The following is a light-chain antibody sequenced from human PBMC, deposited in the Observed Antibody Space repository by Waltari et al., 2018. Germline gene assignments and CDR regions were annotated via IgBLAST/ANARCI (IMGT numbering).Light chain of an antibody. J-gene: IGKJ5*01. CDR2: DAS. CDR3: QQRSNWPSIT. CDR1: QSVSSY. V-gene: IGKV3-11*01. Sequence: EIVLTQSLATLSLSPGERATLSCRASQSVSSYLAWYQQKPGQAPRLLIYDASNRATGISARFSGSGSGTDFTLTISSLEPEDFAVYYCQQRSNWPSITFGQGTRLEIK.